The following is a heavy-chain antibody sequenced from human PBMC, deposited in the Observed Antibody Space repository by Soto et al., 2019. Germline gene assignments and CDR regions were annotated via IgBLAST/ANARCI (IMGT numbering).Heavy chain of an antibody. J-gene: IGHJ4*02. V-gene: IGHV1-2*02. CDR3: ARDARGPISDSYFDY. D-gene: IGHD3-10*01. CDR2: INPDSGDT. Sequence: QVQLVQSGAEVKKPGASVKVSCKASGYTFTGYYLHWVRQAPGQGLEWVGWINPDSGDTNYAQKFQGRVTMTTDTSTATAYMELRSLRSDDTAVYYCARDARGPISDSYFDYWGQGTLVIVAS. CDR1: GYTFTGYY.